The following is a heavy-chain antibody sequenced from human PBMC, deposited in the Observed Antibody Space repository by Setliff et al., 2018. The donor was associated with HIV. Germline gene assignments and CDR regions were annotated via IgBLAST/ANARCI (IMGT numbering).Heavy chain of an antibody. J-gene: IGHJ6*03. CDR2: VSHSGRT. V-gene: IGHV4-4*02. CDR3: VRADNNGRFHHYMDV. Sequence: SETLSLTCAVSGGYISSTNWWSWVRQPPGKGLEWIGEVSHSGRTNYNPSLKSRVSISVDTSKNQCYLKVNSVTPADTAVYFCVRADNNGRFHHYMDVWGKGTTVTVSS. CDR1: GGYISSTNW. D-gene: IGHD1-1*01.